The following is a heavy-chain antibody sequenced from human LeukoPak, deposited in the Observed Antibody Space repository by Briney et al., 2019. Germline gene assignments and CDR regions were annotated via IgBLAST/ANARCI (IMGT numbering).Heavy chain of an antibody. J-gene: IGHJ3*02. CDR1: GSISGYY. V-gene: IGHV4-4*09. Sequence: SETLSLTCTVSGSISGYYWSWIRQPPGKGLEWIGYIYTSGSTNYNPSLESRVTISVDTSKNQFSLDLSSVTAADTAVYYCARRKCTSPCCLTKNAFDIWGQGTMVTVSS. CDR3: ARRKCTSPCCLTKNAFDI. CDR2: IYTSGST. D-gene: IGHD2-2*01.